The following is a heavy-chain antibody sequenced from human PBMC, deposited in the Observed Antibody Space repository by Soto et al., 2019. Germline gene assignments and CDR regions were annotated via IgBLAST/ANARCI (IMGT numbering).Heavy chain of an antibody. J-gene: IGHJ4*02. Sequence: PSETLSLTCAVYGGSFSGSYWSWIRQPPGKGLEWTGEIHHRGSTNYNPSLKSRVTISVDTSKNQFSLKLSSVTAADTAVYYCARGVAESSGYYSGFDYWGQGTLVTVSS. V-gene: IGHV4-34*01. D-gene: IGHD3-22*01. CDR3: ARGVAESSGYYSGFDY. CDR1: GGSFSGSY. CDR2: IHHRGST.